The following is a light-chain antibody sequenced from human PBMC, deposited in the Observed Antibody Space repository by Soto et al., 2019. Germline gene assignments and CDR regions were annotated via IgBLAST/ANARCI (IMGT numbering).Light chain of an antibody. CDR3: QQSDSIPIT. CDR1: QNIRNW. J-gene: IGKJ5*01. CDR2: VAS. Sequence: GDSVTITCRASQNIRNWLAWYQQKPGKAPNLLIYVASSLQSEVPSRFSGSGSGTDFTLAISSLQPEDFATYYCQQSDSIPITFGQGTRLEIK. V-gene: IGKV1-39*01.